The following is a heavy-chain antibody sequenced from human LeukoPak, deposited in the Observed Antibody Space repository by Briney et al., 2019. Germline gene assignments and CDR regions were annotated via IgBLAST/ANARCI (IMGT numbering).Heavy chain of an antibody. CDR2: INHSGST. V-gene: IGHV4-34*01. Sequence: SETLSLTCAVYGGSFSGYYWSWIRQPPGKGLEWIGEINHSGSTNYNPSLKSRVTISVDTSKNQFSLKLSSVTAADTAVYYCAGNSGWSVDYWGQGNLVTVSS. D-gene: IGHD6-19*01. CDR3: AGNSGWSVDY. J-gene: IGHJ4*02. CDR1: GGSFSGYY.